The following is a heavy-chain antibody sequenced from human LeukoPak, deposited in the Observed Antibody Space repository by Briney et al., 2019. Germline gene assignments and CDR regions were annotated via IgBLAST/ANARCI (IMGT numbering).Heavy chain of an antibody. V-gene: IGHV4-61*01. J-gene: IGHJ3*02. D-gene: IGHD5-12*01. CDR2: IYYSGST. CDR3: ARGRARLRPYDAFDI. CDR1: GASVSSGSYY. Sequence: SETLSLTCNVSGASVSSGSYYWSWIRQPPGEGLEWIGYIYYSGSTNYNPSLKSRVTISVDTSKNQFSLKLSSVTAADTAVYYCARGRARLRPYDAFDIWGQGTMVTVSS.